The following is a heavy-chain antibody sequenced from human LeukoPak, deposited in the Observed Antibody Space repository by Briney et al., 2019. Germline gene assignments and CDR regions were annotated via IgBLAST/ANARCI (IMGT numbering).Heavy chain of an antibody. CDR1: GGSISSGSYY. Sequence: SETLSLTCTVSGGSISSGSYYWVWIRQPPGKGLEWIGSIYYSGSTYYNPSLKSRVTISVDTSKNQFSLKLSSVTAADTAVYYCARRLVPSYRPFNYWGQGTLVTVSS. V-gene: IGHV4-39*01. CDR2: IYYSGST. D-gene: IGHD1-26*01. CDR3: ARRLVPSYRPFNY. J-gene: IGHJ4*02.